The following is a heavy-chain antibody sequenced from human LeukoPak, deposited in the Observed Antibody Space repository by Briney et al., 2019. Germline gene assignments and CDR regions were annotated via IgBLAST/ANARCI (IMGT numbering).Heavy chain of an antibody. CDR1: GFTFSSYA. Sequence: GGSLRLSCAASGFTFSSYAMHWVRQAPGKGLEWVAVISYDGSNKYYADSVKGRFTISRDNSKNTLYLQMNSLRAEDTAVYYCARDALSRQWGYYYYYGMDVWGQGTTVTVSS. V-gene: IGHV3-30-3*01. CDR2: ISYDGSNK. D-gene: IGHD6-19*01. CDR3: ARDALSRQWGYYYYYGMDV. J-gene: IGHJ6*02.